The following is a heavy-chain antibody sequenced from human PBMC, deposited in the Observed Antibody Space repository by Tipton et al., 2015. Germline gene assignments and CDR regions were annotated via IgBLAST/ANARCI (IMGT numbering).Heavy chain of an antibody. V-gene: IGHV3-7*03. CDR1: GFTVSDYW. J-gene: IGHJ4*02. CDR2: IKQDGSEK. CDR3: ARVDYGDYVHYFDY. Sequence: GSLRLSCAASGFTVSDYWMSWVRQAPGKGLEWVANIKQDGSEKNYVDSVKGRFTISRDNAKSSLYLQLNSLRPEDTAVYYCARVDYGDYVHYFDYWGQGTLVTVSS. D-gene: IGHD4-17*01.